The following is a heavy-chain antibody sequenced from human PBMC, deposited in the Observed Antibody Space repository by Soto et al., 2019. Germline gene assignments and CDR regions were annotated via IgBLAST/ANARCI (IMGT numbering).Heavy chain of an antibody. V-gene: IGHV1-18*01. J-gene: IGHJ3*02. CDR3: AIDLRGGTDDFYI. D-gene: IGHD2-15*01. CDR1: GYTFTSFG. Sequence: QVQLVQSGAEVKKPGASVKVSCKASGYTFTSFGISWVRQAPGQGLEWMGWISAYNGNTNYAENLLGRVTMTTDTSTSTAYMELGSLRSYDTSLYYCAIDLRGGTDDFYIGGQGTMVTVSS. CDR2: ISAYNGNT.